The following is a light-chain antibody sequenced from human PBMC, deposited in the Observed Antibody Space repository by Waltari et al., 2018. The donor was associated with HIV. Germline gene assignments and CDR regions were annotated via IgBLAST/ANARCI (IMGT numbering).Light chain of an antibody. Sequence: QSVLTQPPSASGAPGQKFTISCSGSRSKLGSNYVSWYQQLPGAAPKLLIYRNNQRPAGVPDRFSGSKSGTSASLAVSGLRSEDEGHYYCATWDDSLSGRVFGGGTKLTVL. V-gene: IGLV1-47*01. CDR3: ATWDDSLSGRV. CDR2: RNN. J-gene: IGLJ3*02. CDR1: RSKLGSNY.